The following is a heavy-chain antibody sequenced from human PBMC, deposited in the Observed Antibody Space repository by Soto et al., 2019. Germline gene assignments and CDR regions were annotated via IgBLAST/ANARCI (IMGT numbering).Heavy chain of an antibody. CDR2: ISYDGSNK. Sequence: GGSLRLSCAASGFTFSSYAMHWVRQAPGKGLEWVAVISYDGSNKYYADSVKGRFTISRDNSKNTLYLQMNSLRAEDTAVYYCASPYYDSSGYYPQLDYWGQGALVTVSS. CDR3: ASPYYDSSGYYPQLDY. J-gene: IGHJ4*02. V-gene: IGHV3-30-3*01. CDR1: GFTFSSYA. D-gene: IGHD3-22*01.